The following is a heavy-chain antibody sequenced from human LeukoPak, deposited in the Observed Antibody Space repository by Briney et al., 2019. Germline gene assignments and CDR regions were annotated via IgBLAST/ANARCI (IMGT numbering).Heavy chain of an antibody. CDR3: ARQRQQLVLVPDAFDI. CDR2: TYPGDSDT. D-gene: IGHD6-13*01. Sequence: GESLKISCKGSGYSFTSYWIGWVRQMPGKGLEWMGITYPGDSDTRYSPSFQGQVTISADKSISTAYLQWSSLKASDTAMYYCARQRQQLVLVPDAFDIWGQGTMVTVSS. CDR1: GYSFTSYW. V-gene: IGHV5-51*01. J-gene: IGHJ3*02.